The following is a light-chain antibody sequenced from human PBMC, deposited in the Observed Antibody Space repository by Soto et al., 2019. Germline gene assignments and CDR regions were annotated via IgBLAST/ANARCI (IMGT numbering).Light chain of an antibody. J-gene: IGKJ2*01. Sequence: DIQMTQSPSTLSASVGDRVTITCRASRSISIWLAWYQQKPGKAPKLLIYKASNLESGVPSRFSGSGSGTEFTLTISSLQPDDFATYYCQQYNSYSQYTFGQGTKLEIK. CDR3: QQYNSYSQYT. CDR1: RSISIW. CDR2: KAS. V-gene: IGKV1-5*03.